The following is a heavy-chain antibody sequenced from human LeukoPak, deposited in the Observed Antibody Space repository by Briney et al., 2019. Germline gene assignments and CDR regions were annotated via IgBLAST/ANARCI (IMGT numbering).Heavy chain of an antibody. CDR3: ARERRRYCSGGSCYIFDY. CDR1: GGTFSSYA. V-gene: IGHV1-69*05. Sequence: SVKVSCKASGGTFSSYAISRVRQAPGQGLEWMGGIIPIFGTANYAQKFQGRVTITTDESTSTAYMELSSLRSEDTAVYYCARERRRYCSGGSCYIFDYWGQGTLVTVSS. D-gene: IGHD2-15*01. J-gene: IGHJ4*02. CDR2: IIPIFGTA.